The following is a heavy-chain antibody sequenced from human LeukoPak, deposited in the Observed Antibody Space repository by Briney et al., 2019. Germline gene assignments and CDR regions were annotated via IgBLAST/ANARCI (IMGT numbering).Heavy chain of an antibody. CDR2: IYPGDSDT. CDR1: GYSFTSYW. V-gene: IGHV5-51*01. Sequence: GESRKISCKGSGYSFTSYWIGWVRQMPGKGLEWMGIIYPGDSDTRYSPSFQGQVTISADKSISTAYLQWSSLKASDTAIYYCARRGDSNNNWFDPWGQGTLVTASS. D-gene: IGHD4-11*01. CDR3: ARRGDSNNNWFDP. J-gene: IGHJ5*02.